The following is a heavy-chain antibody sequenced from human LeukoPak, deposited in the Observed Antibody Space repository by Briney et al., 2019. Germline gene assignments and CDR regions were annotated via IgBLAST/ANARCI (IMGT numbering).Heavy chain of an antibody. V-gene: IGHV3-7*01. J-gene: IGHJ6*02. Sequence: GGSLRLSCAASGFTFSSYSMNWVRQAPGKGLEWVANIKQDGSEKYYMDSVKGRFTISRDNAKSSLYLQMNSLRAEDTAVYYCARDLHDFWTYDYYGMDVWGQGTTVTVSS. CDR3: ARDLHDFWTYDYYGMDV. CDR1: GFTFSSYS. CDR2: IKQDGSEK. D-gene: IGHD3-3*01.